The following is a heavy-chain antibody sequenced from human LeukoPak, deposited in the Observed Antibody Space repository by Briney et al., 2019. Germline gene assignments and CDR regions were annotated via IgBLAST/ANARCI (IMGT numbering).Heavy chain of an antibody. CDR1: GFTVSSNY. J-gene: IGHJ6*02. D-gene: IGHD1-14*01. Sequence: GGSLRLSCAASGFTVSSNYMSWVRQAPGKGLEWVSVIYSGGSTHYADSVKGRFTISRDSSKNTLFLQMHSLRAEDTAVYYCAKSGEIGSSKISSTGRTVWGQGPTVTVPS. CDR3: AKSGEIGSSKISSTGRTV. V-gene: IGHV3-53*01. CDR2: IYSGGST.